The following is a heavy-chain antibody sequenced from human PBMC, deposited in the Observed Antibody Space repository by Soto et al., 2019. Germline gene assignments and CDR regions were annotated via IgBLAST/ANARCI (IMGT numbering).Heavy chain of an antibody. CDR2: INAGNGNT. D-gene: IGHD2-15*01. Sequence: QVQLVQSGAEVKKPGASVKVSCKASGYTFTDFVIHWVRQAPGQRLEWMGWINAGNGNTKYSQKFQGRVILNRDTSAGTAYLELSSLTSEDTAVYYCARDYPYCTGGSCLGYWGQGTLVIVSS. J-gene: IGHJ4*02. CDR1: GYTFTDFV. CDR3: ARDYPYCTGGSCLGY. V-gene: IGHV1-3*01.